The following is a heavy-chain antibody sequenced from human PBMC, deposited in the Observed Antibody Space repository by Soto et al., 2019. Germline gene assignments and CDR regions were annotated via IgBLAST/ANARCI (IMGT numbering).Heavy chain of an antibody. Sequence: QVQLVQSGAEVKKPGASVKVSCKASGYTFTSYGISWVRQAPGQVLEWMGWISAYNGNTNYAQKLQGRVTMTTDTSTSTAYMELRSLRSDDTAVYYCARVYRLTMVRGELSEYWGQGTLVTVSS. D-gene: IGHD3-10*01. CDR3: ARVYRLTMVRGELSEY. CDR1: GYTFTSYG. CDR2: ISAYNGNT. V-gene: IGHV1-18*01. J-gene: IGHJ4*02.